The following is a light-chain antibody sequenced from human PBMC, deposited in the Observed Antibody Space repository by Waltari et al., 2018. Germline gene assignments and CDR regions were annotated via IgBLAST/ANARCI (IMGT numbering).Light chain of an antibody. CDR3: QTGGHGTWV. CDR1: SAPINTV. Sequence: QLVLTLSPSAPASLAASVQLTCTLSSAPINTVISWLQQRPEKGPRYLMKVNSDGSHNKGDEIPDRFSGSGSGAERYRSISSLHAEDEADYICQTGGHGTWVFGGGTKLTVL. J-gene: IGLJ3*02. V-gene: IGLV4-69*01. CDR2: VNSDGSH.